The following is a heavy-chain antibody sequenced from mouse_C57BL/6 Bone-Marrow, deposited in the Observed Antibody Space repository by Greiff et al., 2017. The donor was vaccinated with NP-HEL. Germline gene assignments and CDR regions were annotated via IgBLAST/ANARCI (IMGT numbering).Heavy chain of an antibody. CDR3: ARRYYGSSYYYAMDY. V-gene: IGHV1-39*01. CDR1: GYSFTDYN. Sequence: EVKLQESGPELVKPGASVKISCKASGYSFTDYNMNWVKPSNGTSLEWIGVINPNYGTTSYNQKFKGKATLTVDQSSSTAYMQLNSLTSEDSAVYYCARRYYGSSYYYAMDYWGQGTSVTVSS. D-gene: IGHD1-1*01. CDR2: INPNYGTT. J-gene: IGHJ4*01.